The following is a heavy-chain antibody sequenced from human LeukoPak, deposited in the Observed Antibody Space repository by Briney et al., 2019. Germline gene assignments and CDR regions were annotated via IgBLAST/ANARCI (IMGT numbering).Heavy chain of an antibody. V-gene: IGHV1-46*01. D-gene: IGHD6-19*01. CDR2: INPSGGST. CDR3: ARGLGYSSGWGTYYFDY. CDR1: GYTFTSYY. Sequence: ASVKVSCKASGYTFTSYYMHWVRQAPGQGLEWMGIINPSGGSTSYAQKFQGRVTITRDTSASTAYMELSSLRSEDTAVYYCARGLGYSSGWGTYYFDYWGQGTLVTVSS. J-gene: IGHJ4*02.